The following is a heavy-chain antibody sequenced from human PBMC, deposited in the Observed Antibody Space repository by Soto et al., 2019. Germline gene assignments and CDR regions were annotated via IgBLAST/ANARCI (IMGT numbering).Heavy chain of an antibody. CDR3: VKVSTFYDILTGYYSTNFFDP. D-gene: IGHD3-9*01. Sequence: GGSMRLSCSASGFTFSEYSMHWVRQAPGKALQSVSTISSDGDITYYADSVKGRFTISRDNSKNTLYLQMNSLRPEDTAVYYCVKVSTFYDILTGYYSTNFFDPWGQGTLVTVSS. CDR2: ISSDGDIT. V-gene: IGHV3-64D*06. CDR1: GFTFSEYS. J-gene: IGHJ5*02.